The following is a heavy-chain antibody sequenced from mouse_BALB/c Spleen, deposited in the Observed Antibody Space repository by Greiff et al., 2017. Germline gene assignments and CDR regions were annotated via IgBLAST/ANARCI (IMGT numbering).Heavy chain of an antibody. V-gene: IGHV2-6-7*01. CDR3: ARKGYGSSYYAMDY. CDR2: IWGDGST. CDR1: GFSLTGYG. Sequence: VQLQESGPGLVAPSQSLSITCTVSGFSLTGYGVNWVRQPPGKGLEWLGMIWGDGSTDYNSALKSRLSISKDNSKSQVFLKMNSLQTDDTARYYCARKGYGSSYYAMDYWGQGTSVTVSS. D-gene: IGHD1-1*01. J-gene: IGHJ4*01.